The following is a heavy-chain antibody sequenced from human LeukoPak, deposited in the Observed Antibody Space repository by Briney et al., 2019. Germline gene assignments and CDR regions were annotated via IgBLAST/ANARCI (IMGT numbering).Heavy chain of an antibody. Sequence: SETLSVTCTLSGDSITSCSYYWAWVRQPPGKGMEWIGSISYSGSTYYNPPLKSRATMSVDTSKNQFSLRLSSVTASDTALYYCRGYDRSGKRVVDYTGEGTLVTVSS. V-gene: IGHV4-39*01. CDR3: RGYDRSGKRVVDY. J-gene: IGHJ4*02. CDR2: ISYSGST. D-gene: IGHD3-22*01. CDR1: GDSITSCSYY.